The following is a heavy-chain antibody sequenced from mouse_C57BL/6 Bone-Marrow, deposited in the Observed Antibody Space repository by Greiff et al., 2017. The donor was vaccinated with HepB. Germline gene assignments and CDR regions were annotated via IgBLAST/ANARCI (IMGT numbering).Heavy chain of an antibody. Sequence: VQVVESGAELARPGASVKLSCKASGYTFTSYGISWVKQRTGQGLEWIGEIYPRSGNTYYNEKFKGKATLTADKSSSTAYMELRSLTSEDSAVYFCAYDYDALYWYFDVWGTGTTVTVSS. J-gene: IGHJ1*03. CDR3: AYDYDALYWYFDV. CDR1: GYTFTSYG. D-gene: IGHD2-4*01. V-gene: IGHV1-81*01. CDR2: IYPRSGNT.